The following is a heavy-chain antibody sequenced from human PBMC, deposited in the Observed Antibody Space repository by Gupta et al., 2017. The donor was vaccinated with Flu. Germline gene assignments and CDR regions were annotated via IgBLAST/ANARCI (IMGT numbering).Heavy chain of an antibody. CDR3: AKLRACGGDCYYFDS. V-gene: IGHV1-69*01. CDR2: IITSSGTA. J-gene: IGHJ4*02. Sequence: QVQLVQSGAEVKKPGSSVKVSCEASGGTFNDYIITWVRQAPGQGLEWMGGIITSSGTADSAQKFQGRVSITADVSTSTAYMDLSSLRSDDTAVYYCAKLRACGGDCYYFDSWGQGTLVTVSS. D-gene: IGHD2-21*01. CDR1: GGTFNDYI.